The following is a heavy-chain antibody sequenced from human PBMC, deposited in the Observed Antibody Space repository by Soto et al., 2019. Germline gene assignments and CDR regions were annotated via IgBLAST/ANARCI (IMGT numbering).Heavy chain of an antibody. Sequence: SVKVSCKASGGTFSSYAISWVRQAPGQGLEWMGGIIPIFGTANYAQKCQGRVTITADESTSTAYMELSSLRSEDTAVYYCARHSSSKWLVPPFRYYYYGMDVWGQGTTVTASS. CDR3: ARHSSSKWLVPPFRYYYYGMDV. CDR2: IIPIFGTA. CDR1: GGTFSSYA. J-gene: IGHJ6*02. V-gene: IGHV1-69*13. D-gene: IGHD6-19*01.